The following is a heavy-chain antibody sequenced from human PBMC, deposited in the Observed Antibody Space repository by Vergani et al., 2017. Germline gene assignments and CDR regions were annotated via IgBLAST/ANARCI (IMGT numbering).Heavy chain of an antibody. CDR1: GGSFSGYY. CDR2: INHSGST. J-gene: IGHJ6*02. D-gene: IGHD6-13*01. Sequence: QVQLQQWGAGLLKPSETLSLTCAVYGGSFSGYYWSWIRQPPGKGLEWIGEINHSGSTNYNPSLKTRVTISVNKSKNQFSLKLSSVTAADTAVYYCARGLYSSSWYSLILDYYGMDVWGQGTTVTVSS. CDR3: ARGLYSSSWYSLILDYYGMDV. V-gene: IGHV4-34*01.